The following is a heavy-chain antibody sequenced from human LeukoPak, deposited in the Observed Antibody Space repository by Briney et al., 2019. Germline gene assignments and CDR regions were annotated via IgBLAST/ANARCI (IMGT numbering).Heavy chain of an antibody. Sequence: GGSLRLSCAASGFTFSTYWITWVRQAPGERLEWVANIKEDGSQKYYVDSVKGRFTISRDNVKNSLYLQMNSLRAEDTAVYYCARAGYRYAYDYWGQGTLVTVSS. J-gene: IGHJ4*02. CDR2: IKEDGSQK. CDR1: GFTFSTYW. V-gene: IGHV3-7*01. CDR3: ARAGYRYAYDY. D-gene: IGHD5-18*01.